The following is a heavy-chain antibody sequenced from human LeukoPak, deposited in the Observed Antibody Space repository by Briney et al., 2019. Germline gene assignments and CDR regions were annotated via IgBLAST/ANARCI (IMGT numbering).Heavy chain of an antibody. CDR1: GFTFTSYA. CDR3: AHPTEYSSSWYGNWFDP. Sequence: GGSLRLSCAASGFTFTSYAMTWVRQAPGKGLEWVSAISGSGGSTYYADSVKGRFTISRDNSKNTLYLQMNSLRAEDTAVYYCAHPTEYSSSWYGNWFDPWGQGTLVTVSS. D-gene: IGHD6-13*01. CDR2: ISGSGGST. J-gene: IGHJ5*02. V-gene: IGHV3-23*01.